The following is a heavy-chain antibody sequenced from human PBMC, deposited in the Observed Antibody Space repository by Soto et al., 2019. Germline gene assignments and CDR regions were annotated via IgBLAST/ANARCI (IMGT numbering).Heavy chain of an antibody. Sequence: PSETLSLTCTVSGGSIRGYYWSWIRQPPGKGLEWIGYIYYSANTNYNPSLKSRVTISVDTSKNQFSLRLSSVTAADTAVYYCAGCGSRGLISEYWGQGTLVIVSS. CDR3: AGCGSRGLISEY. J-gene: IGHJ4*02. V-gene: IGHV4-59*01. D-gene: IGHD3-10*01. CDR2: IYYSANT. CDR1: GGSIRGYY.